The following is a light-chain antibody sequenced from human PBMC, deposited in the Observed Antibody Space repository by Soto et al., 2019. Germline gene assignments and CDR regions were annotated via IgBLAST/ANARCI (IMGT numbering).Light chain of an antibody. CDR3: QQYNSWPPIT. CDR1: QSVRTK. CDR2: GAS. J-gene: IGKJ5*01. V-gene: IGKV3-15*01. Sequence: EIVLTQSPGTLSFSPGEGATLSCRASQSVRTKLAWYQQKAGQAPRLLIYGASTRATGIPDRFSGSGSGTEFTLTISSLQSEDFAVYYCQQYNSWPPITFGQGTRLEIK.